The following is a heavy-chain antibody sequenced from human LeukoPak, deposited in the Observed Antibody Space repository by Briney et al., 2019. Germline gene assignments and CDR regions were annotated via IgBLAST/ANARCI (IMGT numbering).Heavy chain of an antibody. Sequence: GASVKVSCKASGGTFSRNAINWVRQAPGQGLEWMGRIIPMFDTPNYAQKFQGRVTITADESTTTAYMELSRLTSNDTAVYYCARRDTSGWNNWFDPWGQGTLVTVSS. CDR3: ARRDTSGWNNWFDP. V-gene: IGHV1-69*13. D-gene: IGHD6-19*01. J-gene: IGHJ5*02. CDR2: IIPMFDTP. CDR1: GGTFSRNA.